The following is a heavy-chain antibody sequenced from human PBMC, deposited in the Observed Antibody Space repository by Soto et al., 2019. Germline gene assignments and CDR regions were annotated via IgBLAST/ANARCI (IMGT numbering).Heavy chain of an antibody. CDR1: GGTFSSYA. V-gene: IGHV1-69*13. Sequence: SVKVSCKASGGTFSSYAISWVRQAPGQGLEWMGGIIPIFGTANYAQKFQGRVTITADESTSTAYMELSSLRSEDTAVYYCAVNEGELRPYFDYWGQGTLVTVSS. CDR2: IIPIFGTA. J-gene: IGHJ4*02. CDR3: AVNEGELRPYFDY. D-gene: IGHD3-10*01.